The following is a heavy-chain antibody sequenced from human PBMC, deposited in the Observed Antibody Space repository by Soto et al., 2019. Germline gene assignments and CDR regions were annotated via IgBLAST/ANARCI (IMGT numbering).Heavy chain of an antibody. CDR2: ISWDGGST. CDR3: AKHAISGSSSDFDY. Sequence: GGSLRLSCAASGFTFDDYTMHWVRQAPGKGLEWVSLISWDGGSTYYADSVKGRFTISRDNSKNSLYLQMNSLRTEDTALYYCAKHAISGSSSDFDYWGQGTLVTVSS. J-gene: IGHJ4*02. CDR1: GFTFDDYT. V-gene: IGHV3-43*01. D-gene: IGHD3-10*01.